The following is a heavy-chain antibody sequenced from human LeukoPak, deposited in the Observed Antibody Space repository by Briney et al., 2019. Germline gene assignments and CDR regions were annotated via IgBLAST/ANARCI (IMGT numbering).Heavy chain of an antibody. CDR2: IKSKTDGGTT. J-gene: IGHJ4*02. V-gene: IGHV3-15*07. CDR3: TSFDY. CDR1: GFXFSNAW. Sequence: GGSXRXSXAXXGFXFSNAWMNWVRQAPGKGLEWVGRIKSKTDGGTTDYAAPVKGRFTISRDDSKNTLYLQMNSLKTEDTALYYCTSFDYWGQGTLVTVSS.